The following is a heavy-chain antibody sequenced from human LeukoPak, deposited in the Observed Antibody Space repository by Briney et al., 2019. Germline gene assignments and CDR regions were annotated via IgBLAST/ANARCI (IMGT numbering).Heavy chain of an antibody. CDR2: ISYDGSNK. D-gene: IGHD6-19*01. J-gene: IGHJ5*02. Sequence: GGSLRLSCAASGFTFSSYAMHWVRQAPGKGLEWVAVISYDGSNKYYADSVRGRFTISRDNSKNTLYLQMNSLRAEDTAVYYCARDKSSGGWNFDPWGQGTLVTVSS. CDR1: GFTFSSYA. CDR3: ARDKSSGGWNFDP. V-gene: IGHV3-30-3*01.